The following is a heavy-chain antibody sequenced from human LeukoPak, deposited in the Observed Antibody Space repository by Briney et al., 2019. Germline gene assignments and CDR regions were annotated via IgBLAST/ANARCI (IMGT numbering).Heavy chain of an antibody. D-gene: IGHD3-22*01. V-gene: IGHV1-8*03. CDR1: GYTFTSYY. CDR2: MNPNSGNT. Sequence: ASVKVSCKASGYTFTSYYMHWVRQATGQGLEWMGWMNPNSGNTGYAQKFQGRVTITRNTSISTAYMELSSLRSEDTAVYYCARVKTRYYYDSSGYYDYWGQGTLVTVSS. CDR3: ARVKTRYYYDSSGYYDY. J-gene: IGHJ4*02.